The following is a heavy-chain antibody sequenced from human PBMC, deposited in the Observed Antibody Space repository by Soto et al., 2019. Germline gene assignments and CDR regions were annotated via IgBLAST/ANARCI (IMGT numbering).Heavy chain of an antibody. Sequence: SETLSLTCTVSGGSFNSGSYSWSWIRHPPGKGLEWIGYVYHTGRTSYNPSLKSRVSISMDTSKNQFSLNLDSVTAADTAVYFCARDFAYFDSWGQGTLVTVS. CDR2: VYHTGRT. CDR3: ARDFAYFDS. J-gene: IGHJ4*02. CDR1: GGSFNSGSYS. V-gene: IGHV4-61*01. D-gene: IGHD3-3*01.